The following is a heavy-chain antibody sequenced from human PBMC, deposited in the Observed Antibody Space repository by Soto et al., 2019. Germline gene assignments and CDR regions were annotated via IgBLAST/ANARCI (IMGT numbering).Heavy chain of an antibody. V-gene: IGHV3-11*01. J-gene: IGHJ6*02. CDR2: IRGSGSTK. CDR3: ARARPDIVVVVGETPGYYGMDV. Sequence: QVQLVESGGGLVKPGGSLRLSCAASGFSFSDYYMSWIRQAPGKGLEWVSYIRGSGSTKYYADSVKGRFTISRDNAKNSLYLQRNSLRAEDTAVYYCARARPDIVVVVGETPGYYGMDVWGQGTTVTVSS. D-gene: IGHD2-15*01. CDR1: GFSFSDYY.